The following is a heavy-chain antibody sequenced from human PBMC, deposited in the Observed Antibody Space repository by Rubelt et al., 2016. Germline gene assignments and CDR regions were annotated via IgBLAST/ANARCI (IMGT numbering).Heavy chain of an antibody. CDR3: ATTIAIRPYYFDY. CDR1: GGTFSSYA. D-gene: IGHD6-6*01. Sequence: QVQLVQSGAEVKKPGSSVKVSCKASGGTFSSYAISWVRQAPGQGLEWMGGIIPVFGTANYAQKFQGRITTTADESTSKAYMELSSLRSEDTAVYYCATTIAIRPYYFDYWGQGTLVTVSS. J-gene: IGHJ4*02. V-gene: IGHV1-69*01. CDR2: IIPVFGTA.